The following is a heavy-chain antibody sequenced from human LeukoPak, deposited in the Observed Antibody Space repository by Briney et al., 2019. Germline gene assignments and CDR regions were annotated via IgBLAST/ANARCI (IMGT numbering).Heavy chain of an antibody. CDR1: GYTFTGHY. V-gene: IGHV1-2*02. Sequence: ASVKVSCKASGYTFTGHYMHWVRQAPGQGLEWMGWINPNSGGTNYAQKFQGRVTMTRDTSISTAYMELSRLRSDDTAVYYCARDKGYPGPYYYSYMDVWGKGTTVTISS. D-gene: IGHD5-12*01. CDR2: INPNSGGT. J-gene: IGHJ6*03. CDR3: ARDKGYPGPYYYSYMDV.